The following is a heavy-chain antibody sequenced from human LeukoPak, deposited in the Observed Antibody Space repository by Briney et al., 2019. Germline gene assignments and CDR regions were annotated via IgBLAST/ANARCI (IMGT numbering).Heavy chain of an antibody. CDR2: IIPILGIA. D-gene: IGHD2-2*01. V-gene: IGHV1-69*04. J-gene: IGHJ6*03. Sequence: SVKVSCKASGGTFSSYAISWVRQAPGQGLEWMGRIIPILGIANYAQKFQGRVTITTDESTSTAYMELSSLRSEDTAVYYCASEALGYCSSTSCPNGRDYYYYMDVWGKGTTVTVSS. CDR1: GGTFSSYA. CDR3: ASEALGYCSSTSCPNGRDYYYYMDV.